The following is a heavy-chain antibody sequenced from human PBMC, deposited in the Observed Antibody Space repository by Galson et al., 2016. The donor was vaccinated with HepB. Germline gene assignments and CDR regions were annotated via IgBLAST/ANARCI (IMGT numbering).Heavy chain of an antibody. CDR2: IIPIFATT. Sequence: SVKVSCKASGGTFNSYTINWVRQAPGQGLEWMGGIIPIFATTNYAQKFQGRVTITADESASTAYMELNSLRVEDTAVYYCARDPAYGAFDYWGQGTPVTVSS. CDR1: GGTFNSYT. V-gene: IGHV1-69*13. D-gene: IGHD4-17*01. CDR3: ARDPAYGAFDY. J-gene: IGHJ4*02.